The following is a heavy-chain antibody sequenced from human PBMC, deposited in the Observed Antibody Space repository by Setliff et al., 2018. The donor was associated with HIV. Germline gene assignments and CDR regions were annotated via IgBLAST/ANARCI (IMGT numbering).Heavy chain of an antibody. Sequence: SETLSLTCTVSGGSMSSDSYSWTWLRQPAGKGPELIGHIYVGGSVIYNPSLASRVTISMAPSKNQFSLDLSSVTAADTAKYYCARAKTIGVSAVFFDPWGQGRPVTVS. CDR3: ARAKTIGVSAVFFDP. CDR2: IYVGGSV. D-gene: IGHD3-3*01. J-gene: IGHJ5*02. V-gene: IGHV4-61*09. CDR1: GGSMSSDSYS.